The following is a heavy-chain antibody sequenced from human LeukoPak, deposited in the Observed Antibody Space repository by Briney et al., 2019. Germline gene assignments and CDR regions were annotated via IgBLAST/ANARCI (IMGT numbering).Heavy chain of an antibody. CDR1: GFTFSSYS. V-gene: IGHV3-21*01. CDR3: AREYYDILTGYVGYYYYYGMDV. CDR2: ISSSSSYI. Sequence: PGGSLRLSCTASGFTFSSYSMNWVRQAPGKGLEWVSSISSSSSYIYYADSVKGRFTISRDNAKNSLYLQMNSLRAEDTAVYYCAREYYDILTGYVGYYYYYGMDVWGQGPRSPSP. J-gene: IGHJ6*02. D-gene: IGHD3-9*01.